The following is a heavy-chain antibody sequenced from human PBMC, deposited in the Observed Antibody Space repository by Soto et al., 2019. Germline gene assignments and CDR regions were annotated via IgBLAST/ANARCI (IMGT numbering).Heavy chain of an antibody. Sequence: PGGSLRLSCAASGFTFSSYSMNWVRQAPGKGLEWVSYISSSSTIYYADSVKGRFTISRDNAKNSLYLQMNSLRAEDTAVYYCARAHGDYVINGLDYWGQGTLVTVSS. CDR2: ISSSSTI. J-gene: IGHJ4*02. D-gene: IGHD4-17*01. CDR3: ARAHGDYVINGLDY. V-gene: IGHV3-48*01. CDR1: GFTFSSYS.